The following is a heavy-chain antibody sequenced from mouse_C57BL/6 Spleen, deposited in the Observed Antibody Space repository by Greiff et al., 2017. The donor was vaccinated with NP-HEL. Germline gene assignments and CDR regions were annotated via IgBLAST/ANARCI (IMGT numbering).Heavy chain of an antibody. V-gene: IGHV1-52*01. CDR2: IDPSDSET. J-gene: IGHJ2*01. D-gene: IGHD1-1*01. CDR3: ARGRDGSSSDY. CDR1: GYTFTSYW. Sequence: QVQLQQPGAELVRPGSSVKLSCKASGYTFTSYWMHWVKQRPIQGLEWIGNIDPSDSETHYNQKFKDKATLTVDKSCSTAYMQLSSLTSEDSAVYYCARGRDGSSSDYWGQGTTLTVSS.